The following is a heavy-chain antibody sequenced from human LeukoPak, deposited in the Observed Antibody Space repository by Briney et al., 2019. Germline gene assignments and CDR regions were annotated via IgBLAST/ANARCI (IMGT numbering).Heavy chain of an antibody. CDR2: INPNSGGT. Sequence: GASVKVSCKASGYTFTAFYMHWVRQAPGQGLEWMGRINPNSGGTKYAQKFQGRVTMTTDTSINTAYLELSRLRSDDTAVYYCARSFNNWNYLDYWGQGTLVTVSS. V-gene: IGHV1-2*06. CDR1: GYTFTAFY. D-gene: IGHD1-20*01. J-gene: IGHJ4*02. CDR3: ARSFNNWNYLDY.